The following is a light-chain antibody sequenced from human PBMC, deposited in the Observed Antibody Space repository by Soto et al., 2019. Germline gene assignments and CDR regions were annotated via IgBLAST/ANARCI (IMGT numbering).Light chain of an antibody. CDR2: AAS. CDR1: QSIGSY. Sequence: DIQMTQSPSSLSASVGDRVTITCRASQSIGSYLNWHQQKPGKAPKLLIDAASSLQSGVPSRFSGSGSGTEFTLPISSLQPEDFATYFCQQTYSTPQTFGQGTKLEIK. J-gene: IGKJ2*01. V-gene: IGKV1-39*01. CDR3: QQTYSTPQT.